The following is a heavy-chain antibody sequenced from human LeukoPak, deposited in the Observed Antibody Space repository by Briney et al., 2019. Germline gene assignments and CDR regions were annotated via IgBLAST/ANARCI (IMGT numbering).Heavy chain of an antibody. D-gene: IGHD5/OR15-5a*01. CDR1: GYTFTSCG. V-gene: IGHV1-18*01. Sequence: ASVKLSCKASGYTFTSCGINWVRQAPGQGLEWMGWISAYNRNTKYAQKFQGTVTMTTDTSTTTTYMELRRLRYGATAVYYCATGNGETVSTSLNWFDPWGQGTLVTVYS. CDR2: ISAYNRNT. J-gene: IGHJ5*02. CDR3: ATGNGETVSTSLNWFDP.